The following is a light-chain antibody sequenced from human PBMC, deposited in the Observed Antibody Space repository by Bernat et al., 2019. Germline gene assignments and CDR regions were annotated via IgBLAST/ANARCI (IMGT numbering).Light chain of an antibody. CDR1: SSDVGAYNY. Sequence: QSALTQPRSVSGSPGQSVTISCTGTSSDVGAYNYVSWSQHHPGKAPKLMIYDVNQRPSGVPDRFSGSKSGNTASLTISGLQAEDEASSYSRSYAGSKGYVFGTGTEVTVL. CDR3: RSYAGSKGYV. V-gene: IGLV2-11*01. J-gene: IGLJ1*01. CDR2: DVN.